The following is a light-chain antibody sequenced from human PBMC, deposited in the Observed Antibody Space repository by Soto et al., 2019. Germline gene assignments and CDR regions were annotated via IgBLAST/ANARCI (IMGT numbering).Light chain of an antibody. V-gene: IGLV2-14*02. CDR1: NTDVENYNF. Sequence: RTRPPSVSGSPGQSLRIACIGINTDVENYNFVSWYQQHPGKAPKLMIYEEYKRPSGVSNRFYGSKSGKKASLTISGLQTEDEADYYCSSYTSSSTPYVSGTGTKVTV. J-gene: IGLJ1*01. CDR2: EEY. CDR3: SSYTSSSTPYV.